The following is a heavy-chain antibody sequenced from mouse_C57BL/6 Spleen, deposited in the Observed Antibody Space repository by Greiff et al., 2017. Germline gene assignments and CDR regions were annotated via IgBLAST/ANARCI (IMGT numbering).Heavy chain of an antibody. D-gene: IGHD1-1*01. CDR3: TRGGEKTTVVATSHFDY. CDR2: ISSGGDYI. V-gene: IGHV5-9-1*02. CDR1: GFTFSSYA. Sequence: EVQGVESGEGLVKPGGSLKLSCAASGFTFSSYAMSWVRQTPEKRLEWVAYISSGGDYIYYADTVKGRFTISRDNARNTLYLQMSSLKSEDTAMYYCTRGGEKTTVVATSHFDYWGQGTTLTVSS. J-gene: IGHJ2*01.